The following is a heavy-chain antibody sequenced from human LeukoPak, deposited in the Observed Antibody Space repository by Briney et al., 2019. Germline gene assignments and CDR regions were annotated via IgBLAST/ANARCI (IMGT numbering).Heavy chain of an antibody. CDR1: GASVSSSNW. Sequence: SGTLSLTCAVSGASVSSSNWWSWVRQPPGKGLEWIGEIFHSGTSNYNPSLKSRVTMSVDKSKNQFSLRLSSVTAADTAVYYCARFRSYGDYVPFDYWGQGTLVTVSS. CDR3: ARFRSYGDYVPFDY. CDR2: IFHSGTS. D-gene: IGHD4-17*01. V-gene: IGHV4-4*02. J-gene: IGHJ4*02.